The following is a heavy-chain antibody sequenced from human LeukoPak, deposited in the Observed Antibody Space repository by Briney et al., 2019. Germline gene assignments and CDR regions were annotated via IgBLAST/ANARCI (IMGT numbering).Heavy chain of an antibody. CDR1: GGSISSYY. CDR2: IYTSGST. CDR3: ARESDYGDENYYYYYGMDV. Sequence: SETLSLTCTVSGGSISSYYWSWIRQPAGKGLEWIGRIYTSGSTNYNPSLKSRVTMSADTSKNQFSLKLSSVTAADTAVYYCARESDYGDENYYYYYGMDVWGQGTTVTVSS. J-gene: IGHJ6*02. V-gene: IGHV4-4*07. D-gene: IGHD4-17*01.